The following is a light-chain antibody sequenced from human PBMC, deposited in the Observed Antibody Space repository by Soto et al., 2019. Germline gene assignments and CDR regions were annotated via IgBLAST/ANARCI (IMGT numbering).Light chain of an antibody. J-gene: IGKJ2*02. CDR3: QQRAKWPST. CDR1: QSVSSY. V-gene: IGKV3-11*01. CDR2: DSS. Sequence: EVLLTQSPATLSLSPGERATLSCRASQSVSSYLAWYQQKPGQAPRLLLFDSSSRATGIPARFSGSGSGTDFTLTISSLEPEDFAVYYCQQRAKWPSTFGPGTKVEMK.